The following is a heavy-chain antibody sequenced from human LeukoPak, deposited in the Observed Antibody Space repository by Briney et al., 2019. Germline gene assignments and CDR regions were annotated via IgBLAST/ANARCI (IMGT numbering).Heavy chain of an antibody. Sequence: GGSLRLSCAASGCIFSNYEMNWVRQAPGKGLEGVSYISSTGSDIYYADSLKGRFTITRDNAENALYLQMNSLRAEDTAVYYCARDLPTGTYRAYFDNWGQGTLVTVSS. CDR1: GCIFSNYE. V-gene: IGHV3-48*03. J-gene: IGHJ4*02. CDR2: ISSTGSDI. CDR3: ARDLPTGTYRAYFDN. D-gene: IGHD1-26*01.